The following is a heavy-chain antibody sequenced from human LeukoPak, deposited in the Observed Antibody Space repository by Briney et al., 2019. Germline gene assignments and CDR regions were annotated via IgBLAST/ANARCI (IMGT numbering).Heavy chain of an antibody. J-gene: IGHJ5*02. D-gene: IGHD1-1*01. V-gene: IGHV2-5*02. CDR1: GFSVNSSGVG. CDR2: IYWDDDK. Sequence: SGPTLVKPTQTLTLTCSLSGFSVNSSGVGVGWIRQPPGKALEWLALIYWDDDKRYSPSLESRLTITRDTSRNQVVLKMTNMDPVDTGTNFCAHRTMTTITGTTFDPWGQGILVTVSS. CDR3: AHRTMTTITGTTFDP.